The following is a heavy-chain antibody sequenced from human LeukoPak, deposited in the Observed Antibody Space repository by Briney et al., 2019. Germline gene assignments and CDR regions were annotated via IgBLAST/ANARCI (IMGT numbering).Heavy chain of an antibody. CDR3: TTYVGATAY. V-gene: IGHV3-15*01. CDR1: GFTFSNAR. D-gene: IGHD1-26*01. J-gene: IGHJ4*02. CDR2: IKTKTDDGAT. Sequence: PGGSLRLSCAASGFTFSNARMNWVRQAPGNGLEWVGRIKTKTDDGATDYSAPVKARFTISRDDSKTTLYLQMNGLKTEDTAIYYCTTYVGATAYWGQGTLVTVSS.